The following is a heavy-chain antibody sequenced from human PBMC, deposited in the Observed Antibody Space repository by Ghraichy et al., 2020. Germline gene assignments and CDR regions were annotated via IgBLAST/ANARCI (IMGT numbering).Heavy chain of an antibody. Sequence: SETLSLTCTVSGGSISSSSYYWGWIRQPPGKGLEWIGSIYYSGSTYYNPSLKSRVTISVDTSKNQFSLKLSSVTAADTAVYYCASLDIVATTLGDYWGQGTLVTVSS. J-gene: IGHJ4*02. CDR3: ASLDIVATTLGDY. CDR1: GGSISSSSYY. CDR2: IYYSGST. D-gene: IGHD5-12*01. V-gene: IGHV4-39*01.